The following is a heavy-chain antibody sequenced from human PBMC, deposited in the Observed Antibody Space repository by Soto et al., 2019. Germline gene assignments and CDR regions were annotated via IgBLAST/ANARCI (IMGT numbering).Heavy chain of an antibody. CDR1: GGSISSGGYY. D-gene: IGHD5-12*01. CDR2: IYYSGST. V-gene: IGHV4-31*03. CDR3: ARGEMATIFDY. J-gene: IGHJ4*02. Sequence: TSETLSLTCTVSGGSISSGGYYWSWIRQHPGKGLEWIGYIYYSGSTYYKPSLKSRVTISVDTSKNQFSLKLSSVTAADTAVYYCARGEMATIFDYWGQGTLVTVSS.